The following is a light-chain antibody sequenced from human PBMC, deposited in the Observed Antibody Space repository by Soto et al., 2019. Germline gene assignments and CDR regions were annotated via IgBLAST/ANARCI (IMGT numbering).Light chain of an antibody. Sequence: EIVVTQSPATLSLSPGERATLSCRASQSVSSYLAWYQQKPGQAPRLLIYDASSRATGIPARFSGSQSGTDFTLTISSLEPEDFAVYYCQQRSYWPWTFGQGTKVEIK. CDR3: QQRSYWPWT. V-gene: IGKV3-11*01. J-gene: IGKJ1*01. CDR2: DAS. CDR1: QSVSSY.